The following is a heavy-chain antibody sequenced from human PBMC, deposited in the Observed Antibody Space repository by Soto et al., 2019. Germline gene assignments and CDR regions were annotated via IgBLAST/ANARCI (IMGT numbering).Heavy chain of an antibody. CDR1: GGSSRSGTYY. V-gene: IGHV4-31*03. Sequence: PSETLSLTCTVSGGSSRSGTYYWNWIRQHPGKGLEWIGYIYHSGSTYYNPSLESRVSISLDASKNNFSLKLSSVTAADTAVYFCARSYGSGNYYGVPSNWFDPWGPGTQVTVSS. CDR3: ARSYGSGNYYGVPSNWFDP. CDR2: IYHSGST. D-gene: IGHD3-10*01. J-gene: IGHJ5*02.